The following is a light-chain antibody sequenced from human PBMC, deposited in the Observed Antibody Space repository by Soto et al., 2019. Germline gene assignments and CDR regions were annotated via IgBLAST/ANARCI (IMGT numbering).Light chain of an antibody. CDR2: AAS. CDR1: QSISSY. Sequence: DIQMNQSPSSLSASVGARVTITCRASQSISSYLNWYQQKPGKAPKLLIYAASSLQSGVPSRFRGSGSGTHFNVTISSRQPEDFATYYCQQRYSPPLTFGPGTKVDIK. J-gene: IGKJ3*01. CDR3: QQRYSPPLT. V-gene: IGKV1-39*01.